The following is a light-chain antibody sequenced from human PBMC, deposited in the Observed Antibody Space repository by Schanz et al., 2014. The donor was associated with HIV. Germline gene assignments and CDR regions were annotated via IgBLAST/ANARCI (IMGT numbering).Light chain of an antibody. CDR1: QGISSY. J-gene: IGKJ2*01. V-gene: IGKV1-8*01. Sequence: AIRITQSPSSLSASTGDRVTITCRASQGISSYLAWYQQKPGKAPKLLIYAASSLQSGVPSRFSANGSGTDFTLTISSLQPEDSATYDCQQSYSTPPYTFGQGTKLEIK. CDR2: AAS. CDR3: QQSYSTPPYT.